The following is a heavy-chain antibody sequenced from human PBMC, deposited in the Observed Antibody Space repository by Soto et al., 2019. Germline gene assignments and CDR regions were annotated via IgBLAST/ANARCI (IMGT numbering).Heavy chain of an antibody. D-gene: IGHD3-9*01. V-gene: IGHV2-26*01. J-gene: IGHJ6*02. CDR3: ARILYSTYYDILTGPSYCYYGMDV. CDR1: GFSLSNARMG. Sequence: QVTLKESGPVLVKPTETLTLTCTVSGFSLSNARMGVSWIRQPPGKALEWLAHIFSNDEKSYSTSLKSRLTISKDTSKSQVVLTMTNLDPVDTATYFCARILYSTYYDILTGPSYCYYGMDVWGQGTTVTVSS. CDR2: IFSNDEK.